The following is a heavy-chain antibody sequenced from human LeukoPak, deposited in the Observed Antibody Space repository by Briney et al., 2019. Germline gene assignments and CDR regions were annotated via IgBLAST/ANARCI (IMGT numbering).Heavy chain of an antibody. V-gene: IGHV4-59*08. D-gene: IGHD6-19*01. J-gene: IGHJ4*02. Sequence: SETLSLTCTVSGGSISSYYWSWIRQPPGKGLEWIGYIYYSGSTNYNPSLKSRVTISVDTSKNQFSLKLSSVTAADTAVYYCARRGIGSGWYRTGFEYWGQGTLVTVSS. CDR1: GGSISSYY. CDR2: IYYSGST. CDR3: ARRGIGSGWYRTGFEY.